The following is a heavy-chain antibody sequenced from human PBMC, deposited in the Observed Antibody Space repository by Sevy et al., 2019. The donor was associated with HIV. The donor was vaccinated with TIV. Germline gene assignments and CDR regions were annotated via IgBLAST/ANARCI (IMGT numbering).Heavy chain of an antibody. V-gene: IGHV3-30*18. J-gene: IGHJ6*02. CDR2: ISYDGRNK. Sequence: GGSLRLSCAVSGIIFTTSGMHWVRQAPGKGLEWVAVISYDGRNKFYGDSVKGRFTISRDNSKNILYLQMNSLRVEDTAFYYCAKDFTGYNGMDVWGQGTMVTVSS. CDR1: GIIFTTSG. D-gene: IGHD3-9*01. CDR3: AKDFTGYNGMDV.